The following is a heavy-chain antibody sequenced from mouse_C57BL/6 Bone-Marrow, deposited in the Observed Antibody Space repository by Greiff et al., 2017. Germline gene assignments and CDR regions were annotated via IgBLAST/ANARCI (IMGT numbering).Heavy chain of an antibody. CDR3: TREGTRGYFDV. Sequence: EVQLVESGGGLVKPGGSLKLSCAASGFTFSSYAMSWVRQTPEKRLEWVATISDGGSYTYYPDNVKGRFTISRDNAKNNLYLQLSQLKSEDTAMYCGTREGTRGYFDVWGTGTTVTVSS. D-gene: IGHD2-14*01. CDR1: GFTFSSYA. J-gene: IGHJ1*03. CDR2: ISDGGSYT. V-gene: IGHV5-4*01.